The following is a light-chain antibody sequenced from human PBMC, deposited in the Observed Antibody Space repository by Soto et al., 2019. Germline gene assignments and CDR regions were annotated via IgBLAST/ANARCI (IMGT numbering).Light chain of an antibody. CDR2: EVS. CDR1: SSDIGNYNY. CDR3: TSYASTTTLDV. V-gene: IGLV2-14*01. Sequence: QSVLTQPASVSGSPGQSITISCTGTSSDIGNYNYISWYQQLPGKAPKLLIYEVSDRPSGIPIRFSGSKFDNTAYLTISGLQAEDEADYYCTSYASTTTLDVFGTGTKLTVL. J-gene: IGLJ1*01.